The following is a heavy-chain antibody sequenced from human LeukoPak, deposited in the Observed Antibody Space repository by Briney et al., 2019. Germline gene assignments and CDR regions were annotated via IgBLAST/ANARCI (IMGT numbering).Heavy chain of an antibody. D-gene: IGHD3-3*01. Sequence: GASVKVSCKASGGTFSSYAISSVRQAPGQGVEWMGGIIPIFGTANYAQKFQGRVTITTDESTSTAYMELSSLRSEDTAVYYCARGVAWSGYFDYWGQGTLVTVSS. CDR1: GGTFSSYA. V-gene: IGHV1-69*05. J-gene: IGHJ4*02. CDR2: IIPIFGTA. CDR3: ARGVAWSGYFDY.